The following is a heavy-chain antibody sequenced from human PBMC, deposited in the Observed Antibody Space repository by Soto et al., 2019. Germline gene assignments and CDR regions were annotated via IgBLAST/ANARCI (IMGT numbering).Heavy chain of an antibody. CDR2: IYYSGST. J-gene: IGHJ3*02. Sequence: SETLSLTCTVSGGSISSGGYYWSWIRQHPGKGLEWIGYIYYSGSTYYNPSLKSRVTISVDTSKNQFSLKLSSVTAADTAVYYCARDSPGYYDSSGYYLGAFDIWGQGTTVT. CDR1: GGSISSGGYY. V-gene: IGHV4-31*03. D-gene: IGHD3-22*01. CDR3: ARDSPGYYDSSGYYLGAFDI.